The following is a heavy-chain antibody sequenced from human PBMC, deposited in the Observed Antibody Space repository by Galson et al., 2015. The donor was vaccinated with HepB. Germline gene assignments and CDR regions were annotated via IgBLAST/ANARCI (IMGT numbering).Heavy chain of an antibody. CDR2: TYPGDSDT. CDR3: VNDYGGNFGFRYYVDS. Sequence: QSGAEVNKPGESLRISCKASGYRFTNYWIGWVRQLPGKGLEWMGITYPGDSDTRDSPSFQGQVTIAVDKAFNTANLHWSSLKASDTAMYYCVNDYGGNFGFRYYVDSWGQGTLVTVSS. V-gene: IGHV5-51*01. D-gene: IGHD4-23*01. J-gene: IGHJ4*02. CDR1: GYRFTNYW.